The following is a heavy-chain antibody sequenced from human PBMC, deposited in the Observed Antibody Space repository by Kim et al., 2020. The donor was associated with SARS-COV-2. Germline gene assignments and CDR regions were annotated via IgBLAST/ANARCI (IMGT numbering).Heavy chain of an antibody. CDR3: ARATKGNDYYGMDV. Sequence: ADAVRGRFTISRDNSKNTMYRQMSSLRAEDTAVYYCARATKGNDYYGMDVWGQGTTVTVSS. J-gene: IGHJ6*02. D-gene: IGHD2-8*01. V-gene: IGHV3-30*15.